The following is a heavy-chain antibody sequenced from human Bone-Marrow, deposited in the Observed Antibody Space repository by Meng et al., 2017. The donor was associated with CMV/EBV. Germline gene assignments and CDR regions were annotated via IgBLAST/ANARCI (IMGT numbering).Heavy chain of an antibody. J-gene: IGHJ3*02. V-gene: IGHV4-59*01. D-gene: IGHD3-22*01. CDR1: GGSFSGYY. CDR2: VSYSGST. Sequence: SETLSLTCAVYGGSFSGYYWSWIRQPPGKGLEWIGYVSYSGSTNYNPSLKSRVTISLDTSKNQFSLKLSSVTAADTAVYYCARGAYYDSSGYYYHGIAFDIWGQGTMVTVSS. CDR3: ARGAYYDSSGYYYHGIAFDI.